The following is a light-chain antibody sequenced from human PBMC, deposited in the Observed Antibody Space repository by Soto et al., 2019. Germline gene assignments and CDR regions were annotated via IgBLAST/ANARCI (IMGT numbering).Light chain of an antibody. CDR3: AAWDDSLNGLV. J-gene: IGLJ1*01. CDR1: SSNIGSNT. CDR2: NNN. V-gene: IGLV1-44*01. Sequence: QSVLTQPPSASGTPGQRVTISCSGRSSNIGSNTVTWYQQLPGTAPKLLIYNNNQRPSGVPDRFSGSKSGTSASLAISGLQSEDEADYYCAAWDDSLNGLVFGTGTKVTVL.